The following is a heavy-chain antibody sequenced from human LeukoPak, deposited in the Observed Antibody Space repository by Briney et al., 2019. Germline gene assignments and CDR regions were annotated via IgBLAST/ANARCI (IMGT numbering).Heavy chain of an antibody. D-gene: IGHD2-2*01. Sequence: SETLSLTCTVSGGSISSSSYYWGWIRQPLGKGLEWIGSIVYSGSTYYNPSLKSRVTISVDTSKNQFSLKLSSVTAADTAVYYCARESTIVVVPAAQIDYWGQGTLVTVSS. V-gene: IGHV4-39*07. J-gene: IGHJ4*02. CDR1: GGSISSSSYY. CDR2: IVYSGST. CDR3: ARESTIVVVPAAQIDY.